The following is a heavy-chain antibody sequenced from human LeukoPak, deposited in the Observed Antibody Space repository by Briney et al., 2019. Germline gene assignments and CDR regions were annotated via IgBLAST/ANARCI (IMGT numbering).Heavy chain of an antibody. CDR3: ARGYGMDV. J-gene: IGHJ6*02. CDR2: ISGSGSSI. Sequence: PGGSLRLSCAASGFTFSNYAVNWIRQAPGKGLKWVSVISGSGSSIYYTDSVKGRFTISRDNSKNTLYLQMNSLRAGDTAVYYCARGYGMDVWGQGTTVTVSS. CDR1: GFTFSNYA. V-gene: IGHV3-23*01.